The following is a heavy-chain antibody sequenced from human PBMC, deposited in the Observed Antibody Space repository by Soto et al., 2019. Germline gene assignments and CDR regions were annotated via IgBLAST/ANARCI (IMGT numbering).Heavy chain of an antibody. CDR1: GFTFGDYA. D-gene: IGHD5-12*01. J-gene: IGHJ4*02. Sequence: EVQLVESGGGLVKPGRSLRLSCTASGFTFGDYAMSWFRQAPGKGLEWVGFIRSKAYGGTTEYAASVKGRFTISRDDSKSIAYLQMNSLKTEDTAVYYCTRYYRDGYVDTHSFDYWGQGTLVTVSS. V-gene: IGHV3-49*05. CDR2: IRSKAYGGTT. CDR3: TRYYRDGYVDTHSFDY.